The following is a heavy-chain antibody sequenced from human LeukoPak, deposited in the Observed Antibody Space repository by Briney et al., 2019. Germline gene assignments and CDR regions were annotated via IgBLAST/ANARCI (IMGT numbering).Heavy chain of an antibody. Sequence: ASVKVSCKASGYTFTGYYMHWVRQAPGQGLEWMGWINPNSGGTNYAQKFQGRVTMTRDTSISTAYMELSGLRSDDTAVYYCARDRRSLSRISRAFDIWGQGTMVTVSS. V-gene: IGHV1-2*02. D-gene: IGHD2-15*01. J-gene: IGHJ3*02. CDR1: GYTFTGYY. CDR2: INPNSGGT. CDR3: ARDRRSLSRISRAFDI.